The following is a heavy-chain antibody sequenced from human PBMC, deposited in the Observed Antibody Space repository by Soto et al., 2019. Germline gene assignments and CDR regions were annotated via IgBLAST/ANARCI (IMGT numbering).Heavy chain of an antibody. V-gene: IGHV4-39*01. Sequence: SETLSLTCTVSGGSISSSSYYWGWIRQPPGKGLEWIGSIYYSGSTYYNPSLKSRVTISVDTSKNQFSLKLSSVTAADTAVYYCASFNRPIAAPAGGKGTTVTVSS. D-gene: IGHD6-6*01. CDR2: IYYSGST. CDR3: ASFNRPIAAPA. CDR1: GGSISSSSYY. J-gene: IGHJ6*04.